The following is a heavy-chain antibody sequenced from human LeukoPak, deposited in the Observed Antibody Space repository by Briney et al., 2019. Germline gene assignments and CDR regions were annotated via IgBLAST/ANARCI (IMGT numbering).Heavy chain of an antibody. CDR2: ISSSGSTI. CDR1: GFTFSDYY. CDR3: ATRETDAEMATMSDY. Sequence: PGGSLRLSCAASGFTFSDYYMSWIRQAPGKGLEWVSYISSSGSTIYYADSVKGRFTISRDNAKNSLYLQMNSLRAEDTAVYYCATRETDAEMATMSDYWGQGTLVTVSS. J-gene: IGHJ4*02. D-gene: IGHD5-24*01. V-gene: IGHV3-11*01.